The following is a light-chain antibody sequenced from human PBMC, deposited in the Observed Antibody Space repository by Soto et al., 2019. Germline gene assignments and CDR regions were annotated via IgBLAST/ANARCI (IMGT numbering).Light chain of an antibody. CDR1: SSNIGSNY. CDR2: RNN. CDR3: AAWDDSLV. Sequence: QSVLTQPPSESGTPGRRVTISCSGSSSNIGSNYVYWYQQLPGTAPKLLIYRNNQRPSGVPDRFSGSKSGTSASLAISGLRSEDEADYYCAAWDDSLVFGGGTKLTVL. V-gene: IGLV1-47*01. J-gene: IGLJ3*02.